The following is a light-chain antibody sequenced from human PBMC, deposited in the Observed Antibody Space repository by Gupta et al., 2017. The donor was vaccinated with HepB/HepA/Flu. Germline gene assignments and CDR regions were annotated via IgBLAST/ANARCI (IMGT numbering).Light chain of an antibody. V-gene: IGKV1-39*01. CDR1: QSISTY. J-gene: IGKJ1*01. Sequence: DIQMTQSPSSLSASLGDRVTITCRASQSISTYLNWYQQKPGKAPKLLIYAASTLQSGVPSRFSGSGSGTDFTLTISSRQREDFATYYCQQIDNTLTWTFGQGTKVEVK. CDR3: QQIDNTLTWT. CDR2: AAS.